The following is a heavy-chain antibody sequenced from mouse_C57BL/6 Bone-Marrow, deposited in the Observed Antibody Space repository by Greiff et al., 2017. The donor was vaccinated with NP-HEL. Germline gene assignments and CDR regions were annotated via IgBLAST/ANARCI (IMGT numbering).Heavy chain of an antibody. CDR1: GYTFTSYW. V-gene: IGHV1-5*01. Sequence: VQLQQSGTVLARPGASVKMSCKTSGYTFTSYWMHWVKQRPGQGLEWIGAIYPGNSDTSYNQKFKGKAKLTAVTSASTAYMELSSLTNEDSAVYYCTNYDYDGGYAMDYWGQGTSVTVSS. J-gene: IGHJ4*01. CDR3: TNYDYDGGYAMDY. D-gene: IGHD2-4*01. CDR2: IYPGNSDT.